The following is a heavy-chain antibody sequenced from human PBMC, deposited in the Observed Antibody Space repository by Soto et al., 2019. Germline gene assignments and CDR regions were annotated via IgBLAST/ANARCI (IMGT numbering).Heavy chain of an antibody. V-gene: IGHV4-30-2*01. CDR3: ARAPHYDIFQPYYFDY. J-gene: IGHJ4*02. D-gene: IGHD3-9*01. CDR1: GGSISSGGYS. Sequence: SETLSLTCAASGGSISSGGYSWSWIRQPPGKGLEWIGYIYHSGSTNYNPSLKSRVTISVDTSKNQFSLKLSSVTAADTAVYYCARAPHYDIFQPYYFDYWGQGTLVTVSS. CDR2: IYHSGST.